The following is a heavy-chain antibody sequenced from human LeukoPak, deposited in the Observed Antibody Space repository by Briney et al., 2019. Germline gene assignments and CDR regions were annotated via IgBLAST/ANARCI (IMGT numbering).Heavy chain of an antibody. V-gene: IGHV4-59*01. CDR1: GGSISSYY. CDR2: IYYSGGT. Sequence: SETLSLTCTVSGGSISSYYWSWIRQPPGKGLGWIGYIYYSGGTNYNPSLKSRVTISVDTSKNQFSLKLSSVTAADTAVYYCARGATMDFDYWGQGTLVTVSS. CDR3: ARGATMDFDY. D-gene: IGHD5-12*01. J-gene: IGHJ4*02.